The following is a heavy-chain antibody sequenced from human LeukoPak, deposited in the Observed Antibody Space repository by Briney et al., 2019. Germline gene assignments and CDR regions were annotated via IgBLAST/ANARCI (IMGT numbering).Heavy chain of an antibody. J-gene: IGHJ4*02. CDR3: ARASGWYYFDY. CDR1: GGSFSGYY. Sequence: PSETLSLTCAVYGGSFSGYYWSWIRQPPGKGLGWIGEINHSGSTNYNPSLKSRVTISVDTSKNQFSLKLSSVTAADTAVYYCARASGWYYFDYWGQGTLVTVSS. CDR2: INHSGST. V-gene: IGHV4-34*01. D-gene: IGHD6-19*01.